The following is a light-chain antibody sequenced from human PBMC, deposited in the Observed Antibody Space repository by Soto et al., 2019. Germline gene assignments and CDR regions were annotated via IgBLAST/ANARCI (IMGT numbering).Light chain of an antibody. J-gene: IGLJ1*01. V-gene: IGLV2-8*01. Sequence: QSALTQPPSASWFPGQSVTISCTGTSSDVGYYDYVSWYQQHQGKAPKLVIYDVTKRLSGVPDRVSASKSGNTASLTVSGLRAEDEADYYCSSYAGSNNFVFGSGTKVTVL. CDR1: SSDVGYYDY. CDR3: SSYAGSNNFV. CDR2: DVT.